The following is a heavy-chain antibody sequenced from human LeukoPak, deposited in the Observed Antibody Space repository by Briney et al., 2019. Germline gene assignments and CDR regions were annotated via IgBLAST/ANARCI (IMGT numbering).Heavy chain of an antibody. Sequence: ASVKVSCTASGYTFTGYYMHWVRQAPGQGREWMGWINPNSGGTNYAQKFQGRVTMTRDTSISTAYMELSRLRSDDTAVYYCARETSQKGAHYMDVWGKGTTVTISS. CDR3: ARETSQKGAHYMDV. V-gene: IGHV1-2*02. J-gene: IGHJ6*03. CDR1: GYTFTGYY. CDR2: INPNSGGT. D-gene: IGHD3-16*01.